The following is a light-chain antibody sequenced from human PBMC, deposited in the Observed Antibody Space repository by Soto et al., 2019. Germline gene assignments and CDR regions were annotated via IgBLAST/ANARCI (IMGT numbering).Light chain of an antibody. CDR2: GNS. Sequence: QSVLTQPPSVSGAPGQRVTISCTGSSSNIGAGYDVHWYQQLPGTAPKLLIYGNSNRTSGVPDRFSGSKSGTSASLAITGLQAEEEADYYCQSYDSSLSGVVFGGGTKLTVL. CDR3: QSYDSSLSGVV. CDR1: SSNIGAGYD. J-gene: IGLJ2*01. V-gene: IGLV1-40*01.